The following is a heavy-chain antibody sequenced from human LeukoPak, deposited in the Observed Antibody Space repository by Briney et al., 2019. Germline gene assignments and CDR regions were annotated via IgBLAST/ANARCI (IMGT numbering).Heavy chain of an antibody. Sequence: PGGSLRLSCAASAFTFDDYDMSWGRQAPGKGLEWVSAINWNGISTDYADSVKGRFTISRDNAKNSLYLQMNSLRTEDTAVYYCARDRGYSGSYYYYYMDVWGKGTTVTVSS. V-gene: IGHV3-20*04. J-gene: IGHJ6*03. CDR1: AFTFDDYD. CDR3: ARDRGYSGSYYYYYMDV. D-gene: IGHD1-26*01. CDR2: INWNGIST.